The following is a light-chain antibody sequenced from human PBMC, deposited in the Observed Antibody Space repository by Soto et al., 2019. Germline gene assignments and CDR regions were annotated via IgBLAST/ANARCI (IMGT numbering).Light chain of an antibody. V-gene: IGKV3-11*01. CDR3: QQRSSWPLLT. CDR1: QSVNSY. J-gene: IGKJ4*01. Sequence: DIVLTQSPATLSLSPGERATLSCRASQSVNSYLAWYQQKPGQAPRLLIYDASNRATGIPARFSGSGSGTDFTLTISSLEPEDFAVYYCQQRSSWPLLTFGGGTKVEI. CDR2: DAS.